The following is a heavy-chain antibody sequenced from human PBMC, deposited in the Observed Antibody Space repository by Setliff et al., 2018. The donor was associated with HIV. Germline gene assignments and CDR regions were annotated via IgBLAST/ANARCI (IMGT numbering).Heavy chain of an antibody. V-gene: IGHV4-61*02. CDR2: IYTSGST. D-gene: IGHD3-22*01. CDR1: GGSISSGSYY. Sequence: PSETLSLTCTVSGGSISSGSYYWSWIRQPAGKGLEWIGRIYTSGSTNYNPSLKSRVTISVDTSKNQFSLKLYAVTAADTAFYYFAKPYYDISGYYFYYFDYWGQGTLFTVSS. CDR3: AKPYYDISGYYFYYFDY. J-gene: IGHJ4*02.